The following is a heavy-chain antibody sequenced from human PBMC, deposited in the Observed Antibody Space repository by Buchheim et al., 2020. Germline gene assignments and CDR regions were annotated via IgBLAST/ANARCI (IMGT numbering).Heavy chain of an antibody. CDR3: ATVLNRCSTSCKNDVRTYYFDY. J-gene: IGHJ4*02. CDR1: GGSISSGGYY. D-gene: IGHD2-2*01. V-gene: IGHV4-31*03. Sequence: QVQLQESGPGLVKPSQTLSLTCTVSGGSISSGGYYWSWIRQHPGKGLEWIGYIYYSGSTYYNPSLKSRVTISVDTPKNQFSLKLSSVTAADTAVYYCATVLNRCSTSCKNDVRTYYFDYWGQGTL. CDR2: IYYSGST.